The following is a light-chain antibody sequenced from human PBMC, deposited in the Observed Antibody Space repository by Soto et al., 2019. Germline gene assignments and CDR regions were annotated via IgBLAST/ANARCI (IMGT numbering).Light chain of an antibody. J-gene: IGKJ1*01. CDR3: QQSYSTPPT. CDR1: RSISNW. V-gene: IGKV1-5*01. Sequence: DIPMTQSPSTLSASVGDRVTITCRASRSISNWLAWYQQKPGKAPTLLIYDVSRLESGVPSRFSGSGSGTDFTLTISSLQPEDFATYYCQQSYSTPPTFGQGTKVDI. CDR2: DVS.